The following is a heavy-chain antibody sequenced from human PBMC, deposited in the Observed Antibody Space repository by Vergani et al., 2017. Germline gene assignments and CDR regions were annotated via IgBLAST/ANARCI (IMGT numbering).Heavy chain of an antibody. CDR1: GFTFSSYA. CDR3: AKDRITMVRGVREISDY. CDR2: ISGSGGST. D-gene: IGHD3-10*01. V-gene: IGHV3-23*01. J-gene: IGHJ4*02. Sequence: EVQLLESGGGLVQPGGSLRLSCAASGFTFSSYAMSWVRQAPGKGLEWVSAISGSGGSTYYADSVKGRFTISRDNSKNTLYLQMNSLRAEDTAVYYCAKDRITMVRGVREISDYWGQGTLVTVSS.